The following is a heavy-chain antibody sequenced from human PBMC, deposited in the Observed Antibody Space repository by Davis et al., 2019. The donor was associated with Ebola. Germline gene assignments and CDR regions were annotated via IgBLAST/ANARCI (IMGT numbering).Heavy chain of an antibody. J-gene: IGHJ3*02. CDR3: AGVVVVVGTYAFDI. Sequence: PGGSLRLSCAASGFTFSSYGMHWVRQAPGKGLEWVAVISYDGSNKYYADSVKGRFTISRDNSKNTLYLQMNSLRAEDTAVYYCAGVVVVVGTYAFDIWGQGTMVTVSS. CDR2: ISYDGSNK. CDR1: GFTFSSYG. D-gene: IGHD2-15*01. V-gene: IGHV3-30*03.